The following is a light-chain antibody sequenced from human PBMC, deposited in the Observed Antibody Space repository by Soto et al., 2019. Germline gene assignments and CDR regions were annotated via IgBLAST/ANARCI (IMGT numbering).Light chain of an antibody. J-gene: IGLJ2*01. Sequence: QSVLTQPPSLSAAPGQKVTISCSGSSSNIGNNFVSWYQQLPGTAPKLLIYDNNNRPSGVPDRFSGSKSGTSASLAITGLQAEDEADYYCQSYDSSLSGSVFGGGTKLTVL. CDR1: SSNIGNNFV. CDR3: QSYDSSLSGSV. CDR2: DNN. V-gene: IGLV1-40*01.